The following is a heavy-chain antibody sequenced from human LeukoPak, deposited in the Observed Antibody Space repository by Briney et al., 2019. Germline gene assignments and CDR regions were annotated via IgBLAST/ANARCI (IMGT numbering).Heavy chain of an antibody. CDR1: DGSMRSNY. Sequence: SETLSLTCTVSDGSMRSNYWSWIRQPPGQGLEWIGYIYSGSTNYNPSLKSRVTISVDTSKNQFSLKLSSVTAADTAVYYCARAPLGELSFDYWGQGTLVTVSS. J-gene: IGHJ4*02. CDR2: IYSGST. CDR3: ARAPLGELSFDY. V-gene: IGHV4-59*08. D-gene: IGHD3-16*02.